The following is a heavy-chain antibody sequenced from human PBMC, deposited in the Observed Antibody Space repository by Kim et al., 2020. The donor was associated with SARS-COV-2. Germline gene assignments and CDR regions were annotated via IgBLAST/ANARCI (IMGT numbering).Heavy chain of an antibody. V-gene: IGHV3-9*01. CDR2: ISWNSGSI. J-gene: IGHJ6*01. CDR1: GFTFDDYA. Sequence: GGSLRLSCAASGFTFDDYAMHWVRQAPGKGLEWVSGISWNSGSIGYADSVKGRFTISRDNAKNSLYLQMNSLRAEDTALYYCAKDIVLSSSWYSGEDYY. CDR3: AKDIVLSSSWYSGEDYY. D-gene: IGHD6-13*01.